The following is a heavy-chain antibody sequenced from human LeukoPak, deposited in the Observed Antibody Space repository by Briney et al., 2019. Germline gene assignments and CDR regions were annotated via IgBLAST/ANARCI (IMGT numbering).Heavy chain of an antibody. CDR2: ISGSGGST. V-gene: IGHV3-23*01. J-gene: IGHJ3*02. CDR3: ARVRRTWGTFDI. Sequence: PGGSLRLSCAASGFTFSSYAMSWVRQAPGKGLEWVSAISGSGGSTYYADSVKGRFTISRDNSRNTLYLQMNNLRPEDTAVYYCARVRRTWGTFDIWGRGTTVTVSS. CDR1: GFTFSSYA. D-gene: IGHD7-27*01.